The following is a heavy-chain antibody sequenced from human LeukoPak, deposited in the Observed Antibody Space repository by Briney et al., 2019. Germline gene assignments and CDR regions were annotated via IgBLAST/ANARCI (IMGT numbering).Heavy chain of an antibody. CDR2: IYISGST. J-gene: IGHJ6*03. D-gene: IGHD1-7*01. CDR3: ARAVTGTTSNYYYYMDV. CDR1: GGSISSYY. V-gene: IGHV4-4*07. Sequence: SETLSLTCTVSGGSISSYYWSWIRQPAGKGLEWIGRIYISGSTNYNPSLKSRVTMSVDTSKNQFSLKLSSVTAADTAVYYCARAVTGTTSNYYYYMDVWGKGTTVTVSS.